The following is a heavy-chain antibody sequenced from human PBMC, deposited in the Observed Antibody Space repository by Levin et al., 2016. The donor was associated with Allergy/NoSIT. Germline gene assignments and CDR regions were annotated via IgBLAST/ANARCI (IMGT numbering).Heavy chain of an antibody. J-gene: IGHJ4*02. CDR2: ISYDGSNK. V-gene: IGHV3-30*18. D-gene: IGHD3-16*01. CDR3: AKAGDVAPDY. Sequence: WIRQPPGKGLEWVAVISYDGSNKYYADSVKGRFTISRDNSKNTLYLQMNSLRAEDTAVYYCAKAGDVAPDYWGQGTLVTVSS.